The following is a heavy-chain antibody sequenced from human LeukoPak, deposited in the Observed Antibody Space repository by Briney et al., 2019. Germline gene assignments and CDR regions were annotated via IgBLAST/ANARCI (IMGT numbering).Heavy chain of an antibody. CDR2: INPDGRDT. Sequence: GGSLRLSCVVSGFTFNRCWMNWVRQAPGKGLEWVAHINPDGRDTYYVDSVKGRFTISRDNAQNSMYLQVNSLRVEDTAVYYCTSWGDTTAEYFQRWGQGTLVTVSS. D-gene: IGHD2-21*02. CDR3: TSWGDTTAEYFQR. J-gene: IGHJ1*01. V-gene: IGHV3-7*01. CDR1: GFTFNRCW.